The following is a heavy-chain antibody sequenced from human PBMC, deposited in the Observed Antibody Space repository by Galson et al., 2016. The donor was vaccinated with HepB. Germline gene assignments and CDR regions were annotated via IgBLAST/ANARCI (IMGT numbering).Heavy chain of an antibody. CDR2: INPNSGAT. J-gene: IGHJ3*01. CDR3: ARRRMLILKNGLDL. CDR1: GYTFTDYY. D-gene: IGHD3-16*01. V-gene: IGHV1-2*06. Sequence: SVKVSCKASGYTFTDYYIHWVRQAPRQGLEWMGRINPNSGATSSAQRFQGRVTMTRDTSIRTAYMELSRLRSDDTAVYYCARRRMLILKNGLDLWGQGTMVTVSS.